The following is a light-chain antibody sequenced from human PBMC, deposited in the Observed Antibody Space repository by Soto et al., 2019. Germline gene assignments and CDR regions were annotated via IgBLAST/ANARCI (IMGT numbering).Light chain of an antibody. CDR3: QSYDSSLSGYV. CDR1: SSNIGAGYD. J-gene: IGLJ1*01. V-gene: IGLV1-40*01. Sequence: QSVLTQPPSVSGAPGQRVTISCTGSSSNIGAGYDVHWYQQLPGTAPKLLIYANSNRPSGVPGRFSGSESGTSASLAITGLQAEDEADYYCQSYDSSLSGYVFGTGTKLTVL. CDR2: ANS.